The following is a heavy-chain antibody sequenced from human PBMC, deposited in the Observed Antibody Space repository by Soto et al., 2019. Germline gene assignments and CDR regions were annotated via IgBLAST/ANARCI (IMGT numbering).Heavy chain of an antibody. D-gene: IGHD6-13*01. CDR1: GFTFSRYA. V-gene: IGHV3-30-3*01. CDR2: LSYDGVNN. Sequence: QVQLVESGGGVVQPGGSLRLSCAASGFTFSRYAMHWVRQAPGKGLEWLAILSYDGVNNYYADSVKGRFTISRDNSKSTLYLLMNILKPDDTAVYYCARQILVAAGLNFPFDYWGQGTLVSLSS. J-gene: IGHJ4*02. CDR3: ARQILVAAGLNFPFDY.